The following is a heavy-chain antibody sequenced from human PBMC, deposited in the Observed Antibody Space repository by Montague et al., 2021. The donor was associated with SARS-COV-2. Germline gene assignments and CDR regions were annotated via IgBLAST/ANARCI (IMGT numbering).Heavy chain of an antibody. Sequence: SLRLSCAASGSTFSSYEMNWVRQAPGKGLEWVSYISSSGSTIYYADSVKGRFTISRDNAKNSLYLQMNSLRAEDTAVYYCARVLVVTYYGMDVWGQGTTVTVSS. J-gene: IGHJ6*02. CDR3: ARVLVVTYYGMDV. CDR2: ISSSGSTI. V-gene: IGHV3-48*03. CDR1: GSTFSSYE. D-gene: IGHD3-22*01.